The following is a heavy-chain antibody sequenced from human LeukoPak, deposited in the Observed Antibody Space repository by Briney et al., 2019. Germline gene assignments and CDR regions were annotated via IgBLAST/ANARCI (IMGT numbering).Heavy chain of an antibody. V-gene: IGHV4-31*03. CDR2: IYYSGST. D-gene: IGHD3-10*01. CDR3: ARVVRSYGSGSPRDYYFDY. Sequence: YPSETLSLTCTVSGGSIGSRGYYWGWIRQHPGKGLEWIGYIYYSGSTYYNPSLKSRVTISVDTSKNQFSLKLSSVTAADTAVYYCARVVRSYGSGSPRDYYFDYWGQGTLVTVSS. J-gene: IGHJ4*02. CDR1: GGSIGSRGYY.